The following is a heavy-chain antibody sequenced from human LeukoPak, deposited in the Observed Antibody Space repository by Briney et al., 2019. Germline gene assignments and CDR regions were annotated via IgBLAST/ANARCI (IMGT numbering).Heavy chain of an antibody. CDR1: GYTFTGYY. Sequence: ASVKVSCKASGYTFTGYYMHWVRQAPGQGLEWMGWINPNSGGTNYAQKFQGRVTMTRDTSISTAYMELSRLRSDDTAVYYCARVRWLQSVIDYWGQGTLVTVSS. CDR2: INPNSGGT. V-gene: IGHV1-2*02. J-gene: IGHJ4*02. D-gene: IGHD5-24*01. CDR3: ARVRWLQSVIDY.